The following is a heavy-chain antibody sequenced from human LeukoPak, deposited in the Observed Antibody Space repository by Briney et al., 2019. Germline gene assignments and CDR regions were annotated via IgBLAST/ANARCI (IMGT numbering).Heavy chain of an antibody. CDR1: GYTFTGHY. V-gene: IGHV1-2*02. J-gene: IGHJ4*02. Sequence: GASVKVSCKASGYTFTGHYMHWVRQAPGQGLEWMGWISPNSGGTKYAQKFQGRVTLTRDTSISTAYMELSTLTSDDTAVYYCAISWRGVGAFKYWGRGTLVTVSS. D-gene: IGHD1-26*01. CDR3: AISWRGVGAFKY. CDR2: ISPNSGGT.